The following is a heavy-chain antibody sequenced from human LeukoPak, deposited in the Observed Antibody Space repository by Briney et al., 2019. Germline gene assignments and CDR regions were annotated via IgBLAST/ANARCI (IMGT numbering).Heavy chain of an antibody. CDR3: ARVSWTGWGYYDY. J-gene: IGHJ4*02. D-gene: IGHD6-13*01. CDR1: GFTFSSYS. Sequence: GGSLRLSCAASGFTFSSYSKNWVRQAPGKGLEWVSSISSSSSYIYYADSVKGRFTISRDNAKNSLYPQMNSLRAEDTAVYYCARVSWTGWGYYDYWGQGTLVTVSS. V-gene: IGHV3-21*01. CDR2: ISSSSSYI.